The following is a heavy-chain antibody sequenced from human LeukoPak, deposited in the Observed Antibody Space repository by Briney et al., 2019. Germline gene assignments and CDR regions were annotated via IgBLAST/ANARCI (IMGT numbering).Heavy chain of an antibody. D-gene: IGHD6-13*01. CDR1: GFTFSSYA. CDR3: ANRYSNSFDI. V-gene: IGHV3-23*01. J-gene: IGHJ3*02. CDR2: ISGSGGST. Sequence: GGSLRLSCAASGFTFSSYAMSWVRQAPGKGLEWVSIISGSGGSTFYADSVKGRFTISRDNSKNTLYLQMNSLRAEDTAVYYCANRYSNSFDIWGQGTMVTVSS.